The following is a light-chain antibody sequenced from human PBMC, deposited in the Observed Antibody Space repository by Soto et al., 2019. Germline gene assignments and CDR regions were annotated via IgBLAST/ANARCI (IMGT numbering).Light chain of an antibody. CDR2: SNN. Sequence: QSVLTQPPSASGTPGQRVTISCSGSISNIGRNTVNWYRHVPGTAPKLLIYSNNQRPSGVPDRFSGSNYATSASLAINGLLSEEEADDYCSTSDESLHGWVFGGGTKVTVL. CDR1: ISNIGRNT. V-gene: IGLV1-44*01. J-gene: IGLJ3*02. CDR3: STSDESLHGWV.